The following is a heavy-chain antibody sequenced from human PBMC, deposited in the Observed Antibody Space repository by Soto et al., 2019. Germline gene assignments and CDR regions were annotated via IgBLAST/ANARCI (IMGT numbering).Heavy chain of an antibody. CDR3: AKELGYSSGPRLTYFDY. D-gene: IGHD6-19*01. CDR1: GFTLSSYA. V-gene: IGHV3-23*01. J-gene: IGHJ4*02. Sequence: PGGSLRLSCAASGFTLSSYAMSWVRQAPGKGLEWVSAISGSGGSTYYADSVKGRFTISRDNSKNTLYLQMNSLRAEDTAVYYCAKELGYSSGPRLTYFDYWGQGTLVTVSS. CDR2: ISGSGGST.